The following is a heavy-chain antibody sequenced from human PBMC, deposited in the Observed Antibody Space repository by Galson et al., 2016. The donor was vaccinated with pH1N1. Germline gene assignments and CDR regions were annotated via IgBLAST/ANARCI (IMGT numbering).Heavy chain of an antibody. J-gene: IGHJ4*02. V-gene: IGHV3-64*02. CDR1: GFGFSSYG. CDR3: ARDNGYYTDFDY. D-gene: IGHD5-18*01. CDR2: IGTTGINI. Sequence: SLRLSCAASGFGFSSYGMHWVRQAPGKGLQHVSVIGTTGINIFYEDSVRDRFTVSRDNVRYTLHLQMDSLRTEDTAIYYCARDNGYYTDFDYWGQGTLVTVSP.